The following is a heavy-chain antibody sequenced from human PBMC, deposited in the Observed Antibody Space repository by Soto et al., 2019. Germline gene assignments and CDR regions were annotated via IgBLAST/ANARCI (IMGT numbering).Heavy chain of an antibody. CDR3: AREGDSSGFYYIPFYYYGLDV. CDR1: GFTFSSYE. CDR2: ISTGSSTM. D-gene: IGHD3-22*01. Sequence: GGSLRLSCAASGFTFSSYEMNWVRQAPGKGLEWVSYISTGSSTMYYANSVRGRFTISRDNAKKSLYLQLNSLRDEDTAVYYCAREGDSSGFYYIPFYYYGLDVWGQGTTVTVSS. V-gene: IGHV3-48*03. J-gene: IGHJ6*02.